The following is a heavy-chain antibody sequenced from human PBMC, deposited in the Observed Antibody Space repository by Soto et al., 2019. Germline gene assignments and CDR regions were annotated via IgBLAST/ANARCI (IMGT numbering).Heavy chain of an antibody. D-gene: IGHD6-13*01. J-gene: IGHJ4*02. CDR2: INPNGGGT. CDR1: GYTFTGDY. V-gene: IGHV1-2*04. Sequence: QVQLGQSGAEVKKPGASVKVSCKASGYTFTGDYMHWVRQAPGQGLEWMGWINPNGGGTNYAQKFEGWVTMTRDTSIRTAYMELSRVRSDDTAVYYCARGVYSSSQRNDYWGQGTLVTVSS. CDR3: ARGVYSSSQRNDY.